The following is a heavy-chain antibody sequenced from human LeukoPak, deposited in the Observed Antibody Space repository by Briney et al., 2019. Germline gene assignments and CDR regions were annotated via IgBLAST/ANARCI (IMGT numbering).Heavy chain of an antibody. V-gene: IGHV3-30*04. J-gene: IGHJ5*02. Sequence: PGGSLRLSCAASGFTFSSYAMHWVRQAPGEGLEWVAVISYDGSNKYYADSVKGRFTISRDNSKNTLYLQMNSLRAEDTAVYYCARDPYCSSTSCYGNWFDPWGQGTLVTVSS. CDR3: ARDPYCSSTSCYGNWFDP. D-gene: IGHD2-2*01. CDR2: ISYDGSNK. CDR1: GFTFSSYA.